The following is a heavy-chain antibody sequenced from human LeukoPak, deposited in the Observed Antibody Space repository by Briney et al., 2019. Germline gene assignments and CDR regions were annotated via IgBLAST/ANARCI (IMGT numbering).Heavy chain of an antibody. CDR2: IRYDGSNK. D-gene: IGHD4-17*01. V-gene: IGHV3-30*02. Sequence: PGGSLRLSCAASGFTFSSYGMHWVRQAPGKGLEWVAFIRYDGSNKYYADSVKGRFTISRDNSKNKLYLQMNSLRAEDTAVYYCAKGTVTTSYFDYWGQGTLVTVSS. CDR3: AKGTVTTSYFDY. J-gene: IGHJ4*02. CDR1: GFTFSSYG.